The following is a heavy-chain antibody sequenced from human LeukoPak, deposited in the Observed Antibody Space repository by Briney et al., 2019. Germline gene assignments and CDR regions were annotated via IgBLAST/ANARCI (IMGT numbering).Heavy chain of an antibody. V-gene: IGHV3-23*01. CDR3: GTLLPRGRSDWFDP. J-gene: IGHJ5*02. CDR1: GFTFSSYA. CDR2: ISGSGGST. D-gene: IGHD2/OR15-2a*01. Sequence: GGSLRLSCAASGFTFSSYAMSWVRQAPGKGLEWVSAISGSGGSTYYADSVKGRFTISRDNSKNTLYLQMNSLRAEDTAVSYCGTLLPRGRSDWFDPWGQGTLVTVSS.